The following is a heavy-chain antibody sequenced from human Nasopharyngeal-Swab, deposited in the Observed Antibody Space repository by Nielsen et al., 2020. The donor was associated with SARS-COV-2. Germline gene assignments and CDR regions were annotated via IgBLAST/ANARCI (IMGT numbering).Heavy chain of an antibody. CDR2: IYSDGTT. Sequence: GESLKISCAASGFTFSSYSMNWVRQAPRKGLEWVSLIYSDGTTSYSDSVKGRFTKSRDDSKNTVYLQMNSLRAEDTAVYYCARDSWGYCSGGSCYPNAFDNWGQGTMVTVSS. D-gene: IGHD2-15*01. J-gene: IGHJ3*02. CDR1: GFTFSSYS. CDR3: ARDSWGYCSGGSCYPNAFDN. V-gene: IGHV3-66*01.